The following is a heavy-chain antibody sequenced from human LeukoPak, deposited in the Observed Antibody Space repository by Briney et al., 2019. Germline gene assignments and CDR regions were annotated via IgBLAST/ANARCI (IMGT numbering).Heavy chain of an antibody. CDR1: GYTLTELS. Sequence: ASVKVSCKVSGYTLTELSMHWVRQALGKGLEWMGGFDPEDGETIYAQKFQGRVTMTEDTSTDTAYMELSSLRSEDTAVYYCATESKVGAYFDYWGQGTLVTVSS. D-gene: IGHD1-26*01. CDR3: ATESKVGAYFDY. J-gene: IGHJ4*02. V-gene: IGHV1-24*01. CDR2: FDPEDGET.